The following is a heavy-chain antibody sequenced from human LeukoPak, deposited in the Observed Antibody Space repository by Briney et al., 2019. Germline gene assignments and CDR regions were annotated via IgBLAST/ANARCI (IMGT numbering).Heavy chain of an antibody. CDR2: ISSSGSTI. CDR1: GFTFSSYE. D-gene: IGHD3-22*01. V-gene: IGHV3-48*03. J-gene: IGHJ4*02. CDR3: ARDGSFYDSSPGDFDY. Sequence: QPGGPLRLSCAASGFTFSSYEMNWVRQAPGKGLEWVSYISSSGSTIYYADSVKGRFTISRDNAKNSLYLQMNSLRAEDTAVYYCARDGSFYDSSPGDFDYWGQGTLVTVSS.